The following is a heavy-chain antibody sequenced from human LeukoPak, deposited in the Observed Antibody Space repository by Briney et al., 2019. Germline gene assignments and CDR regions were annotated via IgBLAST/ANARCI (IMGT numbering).Heavy chain of an antibody. J-gene: IGHJ3*02. D-gene: IGHD3-3*01. CDR2: INHSGST. CDR3: ARPLGDFWSGYLHAFDI. CDR1: GGSFSGYY. Sequence: SETLSLTCAVYGGSFSGYYWSWIRQPPGKGLEWIGEINHSGSTNYNPSLKSRVTTSVDTSKNQFSLKLSSVTAADTAVYYCARPLGDFWSGYLHAFDIWGQGTMVTVSS. V-gene: IGHV4-34*01.